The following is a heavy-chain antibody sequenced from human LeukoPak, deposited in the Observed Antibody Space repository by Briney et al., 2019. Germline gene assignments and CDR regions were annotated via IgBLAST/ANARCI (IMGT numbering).Heavy chain of an antibody. Sequence: GRSLTLSCAASGFTFSDYSINWVRQAPGPGLERVSYLGTSSGSIFYADSVKGRLTISRDNAKNSLYLQMNSLRDEDTSVYYCARDHDYAFDYWGQGTLVTVSS. V-gene: IGHV3-48*02. J-gene: IGHJ4*02. CDR2: LGTSSGSI. D-gene: IGHD4-17*01. CDR1: GFTFSDYS. CDR3: ARDHDYAFDY.